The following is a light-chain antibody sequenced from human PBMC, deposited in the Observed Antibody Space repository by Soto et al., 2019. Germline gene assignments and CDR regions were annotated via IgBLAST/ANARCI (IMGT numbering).Light chain of an antibody. CDR2: EVS. V-gene: IGLV2-14*01. J-gene: IGLJ2*01. CDR3: SSYTNSTTRII. CDR1: SSDVGGYNH. Sequence: QSALTQPASVSGSPGQSITISCTGSSSDVGGYNHVSWYQQHPGKAPKLMIYEVSNRPSGVSNRFSGSKSGNTASLTISGLQAEDEADYYCSSYTNSTTRIIFGGGTKLTVL.